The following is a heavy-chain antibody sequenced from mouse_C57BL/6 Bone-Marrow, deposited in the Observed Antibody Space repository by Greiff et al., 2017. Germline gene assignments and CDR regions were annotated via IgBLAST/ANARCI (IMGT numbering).Heavy chain of an antibody. V-gene: IGHV1-76*01. J-gene: IGHJ2*01. Sequence: HVQLQQSGAELARPGASVKLSCKASGYTFTDYYINWVKQRTGQGLEWIARIYPGSGNTYYNEKFKGKATLTAEKSSSTAYMQLSSLTSEDSAVYFCPTIYCYGSQDYWGQGTTLTVSS. CDR1: GYTFTDYY. D-gene: IGHD1-1*01. CDR3: PTIYCYGSQDY. CDR2: IYPGSGNT.